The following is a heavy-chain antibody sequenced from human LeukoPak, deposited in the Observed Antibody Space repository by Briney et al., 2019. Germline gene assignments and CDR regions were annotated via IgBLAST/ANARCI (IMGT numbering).Heavy chain of an antibody. Sequence: PSETLSLTCAVSGYSISNTYYWGWIRQPPGKGLEWIGSICNSGSTHYNPSLKSRVTISVDTSMNQFSLKLSSVTAADTAVYYCARNSSGIHFDYWGRGTLVTVSS. D-gene: IGHD3-22*01. J-gene: IGHJ4*02. CDR1: GYSISNTYY. CDR2: ICNSGST. CDR3: ARNSSGIHFDY. V-gene: IGHV4-38-2*01.